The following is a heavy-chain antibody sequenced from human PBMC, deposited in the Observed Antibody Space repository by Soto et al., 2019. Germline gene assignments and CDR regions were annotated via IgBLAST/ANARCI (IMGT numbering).Heavy chain of an antibody. CDR3: ARSVSEAIQPFDWRWDNYFDY. J-gene: IGHJ4*02. CDR2: IYYSGST. Sequence: SETLSLTCTVSGGSISSYYWSWIRQPPGKGLEWIGYIYYSGSTNYNPSLKSRVTISVDTSKNQFSLKLSSVTAADTAVYYCARSVSEAIQPFDWRWDNYFDYWGQGTLVTVSS. CDR1: GGSISSYY. D-gene: IGHD2-2*02. V-gene: IGHV4-59*08.